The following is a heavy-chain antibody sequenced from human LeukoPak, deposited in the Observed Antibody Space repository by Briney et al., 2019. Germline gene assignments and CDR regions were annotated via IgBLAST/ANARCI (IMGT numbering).Heavy chain of an antibody. CDR3: ARDLGRRCSGGSCYYYSNYMDV. V-gene: IGHV1-18*01. Sequence: ASVKVSCKPSGYIFTNYGISWVRQAPGQGLEWMGWISGYNGYTNHAQKLQGRVTMTTDTSTSTAYMELRSLRSDDTAVYYCARDLGRRCSGGSCYYYSNYMDVWGKGTTVTISS. J-gene: IGHJ6*03. CDR1: GYIFTNYG. CDR2: ISGYNGYT. D-gene: IGHD2-15*01.